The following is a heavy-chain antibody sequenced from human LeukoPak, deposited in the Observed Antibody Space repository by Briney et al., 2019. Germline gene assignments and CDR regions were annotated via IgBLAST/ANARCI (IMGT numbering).Heavy chain of an antibody. V-gene: IGHV3-30-3*01. Sequence: PGRSLRLSCAASGFTFSSYAMHWVRQAPGKGLEWVAVISYDGSNKYYADSVKGRFTISRDNSKNTLYLQMNNLRAEDTAVYYCARGSSTYIIVVVPAASDYWGQGTLVTVSS. J-gene: IGHJ4*02. CDR1: GFTFSSYA. D-gene: IGHD2-2*01. CDR3: ARGSSTYIIVVVPAASDY. CDR2: ISYDGSNK.